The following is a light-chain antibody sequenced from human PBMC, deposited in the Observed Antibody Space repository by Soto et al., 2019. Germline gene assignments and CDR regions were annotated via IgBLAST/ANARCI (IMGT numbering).Light chain of an antibody. CDR3: QKYNSAPLT. CDR1: QGIANS. CDR2: GAS. Sequence: DIQMTQSPSSLSASVGDRVTITCRASQGIANSLAWYQQKPGKVPKLLIYGASTLQSGVPTRFSGSASGAGFALTISSLQPEDVATYYCQKYNSAPLTFGGGTKVEIK. V-gene: IGKV1-27*01. J-gene: IGKJ4*01.